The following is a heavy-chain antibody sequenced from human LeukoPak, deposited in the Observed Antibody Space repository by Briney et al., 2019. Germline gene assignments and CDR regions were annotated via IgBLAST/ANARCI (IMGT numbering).Heavy chain of an antibody. CDR2: IRYDGSNK. D-gene: IGHD3-10*01. CDR1: GFTFSSYG. Sequence: GGSLRLSCAASGFTFSSYGMHWVRQAPGKGLEWVAFIRYDGSNKYYADSVKGRFTISRDNSKNSLYLQMNSLRAEDTAVYYCARDVAVWFGELSSAFDIWGQGTMVTVSS. J-gene: IGHJ3*02. CDR3: ARDVAVWFGELSSAFDI. V-gene: IGHV3-30*02.